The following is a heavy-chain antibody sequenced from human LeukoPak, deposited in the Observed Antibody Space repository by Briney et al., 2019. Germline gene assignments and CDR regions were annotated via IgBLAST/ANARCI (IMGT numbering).Heavy chain of an antibody. J-gene: IGHJ4*02. V-gene: IGHV3-74*01. CDR3: ARVRYSSGWPDY. Sequence: GGCLRLSCAASGFTFSSYWMHWVRQAPGKGLVWVSRINSDGSSTSYADSVKGRFTISRDNAKNTLYLQMNSLRAEDTAVYYCARVRYSSGWPDYWGQGTLVTVSS. CDR2: INSDGSST. D-gene: IGHD6-19*01. CDR1: GFTFSSYW.